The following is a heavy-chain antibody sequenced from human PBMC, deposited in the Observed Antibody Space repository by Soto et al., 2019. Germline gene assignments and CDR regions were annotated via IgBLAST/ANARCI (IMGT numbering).Heavy chain of an antibody. CDR1: GFTFTDYA. Sequence: PGGSLRLSCAASGFTFTDYALSWVRQAPGKGLEWVATISGIGGSTYLADSVKGRLSISRDNSKNTVSLLMNSLRAEDTAVYFCARGSSGYISSWYYFDYWGQGILVTVSS. CDR2: ISGIGGST. J-gene: IGHJ4*02. D-gene: IGHD6-13*01. V-gene: IGHV3-23*01. CDR3: ARGSSGYISSWYYFDY.